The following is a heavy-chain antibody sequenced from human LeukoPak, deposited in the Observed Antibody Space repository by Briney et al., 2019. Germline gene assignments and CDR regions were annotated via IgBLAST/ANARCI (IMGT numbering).Heavy chain of an antibody. J-gene: IGHJ5*02. V-gene: IGHV4-39*01. D-gene: IGHD4-17*01. CDR2: IYYSGST. Sequence: SETLSLTCTVSGGSISSSSYYWGWIRQPPGKGLEWIGSIYYSGSTYYNPPLKSRVTISVDTSKNQFSLKLSSVTAADTAVYYCARGDYGDYNWFDPWGQGTLVTVSS. CDR1: GGSISSSSYY. CDR3: ARGDYGDYNWFDP.